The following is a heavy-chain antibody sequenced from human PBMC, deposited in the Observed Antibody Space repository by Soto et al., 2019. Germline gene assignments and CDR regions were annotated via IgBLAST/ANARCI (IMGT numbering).Heavy chain of an antibody. D-gene: IGHD2-2*01. CDR1: GFTFSSYE. V-gene: IGHV3-48*03. CDR3: ARDIGVGPAGFDY. Sequence: GGSLRLSCAASGFTFSSYEMNWVRQAPGKGLECVSHISSGGSSIYYADSVKGRFTISRDNAKNSVYLQMNSLRAEDTAVYYCARDIGVGPAGFDYWGQGTLVTVYS. J-gene: IGHJ4*02. CDR2: ISSGGSSI.